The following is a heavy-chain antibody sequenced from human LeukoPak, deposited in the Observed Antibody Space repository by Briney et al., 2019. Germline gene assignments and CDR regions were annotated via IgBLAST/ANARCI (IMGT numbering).Heavy chain of an antibody. J-gene: IGHJ4*02. V-gene: IGHV1-18*01. Sequence: ASVKVSCKASGYTFTSYGISWVRQAPGQGLEWMGWISAYNGNTNYAQKFQGRVTITADKSTSTAYMELSSLRSEDTAVYYCARADVGATDYWGQGTLVTVSS. CDR3: ARADVGATDY. CDR2: ISAYNGNT. D-gene: IGHD1-26*01. CDR1: GYTFTSYG.